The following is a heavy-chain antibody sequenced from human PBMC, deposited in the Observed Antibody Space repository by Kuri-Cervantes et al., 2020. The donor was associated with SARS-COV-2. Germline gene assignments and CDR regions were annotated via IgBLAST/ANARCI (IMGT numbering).Heavy chain of an antibody. CDR3: ASDWVSRSLSLDF. CDR2: MNPNSGNT. D-gene: IGHD5/OR15-5a*01. Sequence: ASVKVSCKASGYTFTSYDINWVRHDTGQGLEWMGWMNPNSGNTGYAQKFQGRVTMTRNTSISTAYMELSSLRSEDTALYYCASDWVSRSLSLDFWGRGTLVTVSS. J-gene: IGHJ4*02. CDR1: GYTFTSYD. V-gene: IGHV1-8*01.